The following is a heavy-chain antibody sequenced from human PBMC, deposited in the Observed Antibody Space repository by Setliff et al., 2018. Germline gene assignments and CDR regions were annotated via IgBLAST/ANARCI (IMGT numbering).Heavy chain of an antibody. CDR2: IKEDGSEE. CDR3: GRVVARPVAGKWHFDY. Sequence: GGSVRLSCVASGFSFSNYYMSWVRQAPGKGLEWVANIKEDGSEEYYVDSVEGRFTISRDNAKNSVFLQMNSLRADDTAVYYCGRVVARPVAGKWHFDYWGQGTLVTVSS. D-gene: IGHD6-19*01. CDR1: GFSFSNYY. V-gene: IGHV3-7*03. J-gene: IGHJ4*02.